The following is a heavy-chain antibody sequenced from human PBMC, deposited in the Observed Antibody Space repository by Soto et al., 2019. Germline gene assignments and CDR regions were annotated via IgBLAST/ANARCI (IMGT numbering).Heavy chain of an antibody. Sequence: ASVKVSCKASGYTFTSYYLQWVRQAPGQGLEWMGIINPSGGHTSYAQKFHGRVTMTSDTSTSTVYMELSSLRSEDTAVYYCARGPLRGFEELLPNYYDMEVWGQGTTITVS. CDR3: ARGPLRGFEELLPNYYDMEV. D-gene: IGHD3-10*01. J-gene: IGHJ6*02. V-gene: IGHV1-46*01. CDR1: GYTFTSYY. CDR2: INPSGGHT.